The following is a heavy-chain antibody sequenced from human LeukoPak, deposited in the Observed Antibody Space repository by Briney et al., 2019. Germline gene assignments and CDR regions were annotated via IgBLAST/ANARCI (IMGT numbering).Heavy chain of an antibody. D-gene: IGHD1-26*01. CDR3: ARFRGSYSGDY. J-gene: IGHJ4*02. Sequence: ASVKVSCKASGYTFTSYGITWVRQAPGQGLEWMGWINPNSGGTNYAQKFQGRVTMTRDTSISTAYMELSRLRSDDTAVYYCARFRGSYSGDYWGQGTLVTVSS. CDR1: GYTFTSYG. V-gene: IGHV1-2*02. CDR2: INPNSGGT.